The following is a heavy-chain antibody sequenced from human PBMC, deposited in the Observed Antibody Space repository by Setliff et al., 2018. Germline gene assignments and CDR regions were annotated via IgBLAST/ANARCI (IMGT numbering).Heavy chain of an antibody. V-gene: IGHV3-48*01. CDR3: ARDHGSNWYSPGHGAEFYQQ. D-gene: IGHD6-13*01. Sequence: GGSLRLSCAASGFTFGTYSMNWVRQATGKGLEWVSFIDSSSSTIYSADSVRGRLTISRYNAKNSLYMQMNSLRAEDTAVYYCARDHGSNWYSPGHGAEFYQQWCQGTLVTVSS. J-gene: IGHJ1*01. CDR2: IDSSSSTI. CDR1: GFTFGTYS.